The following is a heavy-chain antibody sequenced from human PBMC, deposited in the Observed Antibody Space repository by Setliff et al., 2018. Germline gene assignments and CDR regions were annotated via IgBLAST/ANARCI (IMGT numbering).Heavy chain of an antibody. V-gene: IGHV4-38-2*01. CDR2: IHHSGKA. J-gene: IGHJ4*02. D-gene: IGHD1-1*01. CDR1: GSSISSGYY. CDR3: AKGGGRYHSDS. Sequence: PSETLSLTCAVSGSSISSGYYWGWIRQPPGKGLEWIVNIHHSGKAYYNPSLKSRVTMSIDRSNNQFSLKLTSVTAADTAVYYCAKGGGRYHSDSWGQGILVTVSS.